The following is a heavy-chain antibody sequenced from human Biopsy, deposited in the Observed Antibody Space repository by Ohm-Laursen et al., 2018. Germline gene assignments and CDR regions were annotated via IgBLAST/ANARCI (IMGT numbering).Heavy chain of an antibody. CDR3: ARSRGSSGIATIYYYGMDV. Sequence: SLRLSCSASGFTLSSYSMNWVRQTPGEGLEWVSTISSSSDNIYYVDSVKGRFTISRDNAKNSLYLQMNSLRAEDTVVYYCARSRGSSGIATIYYYGMDVWGQGTTVTVSS. D-gene: IGHD3-10*01. CDR1: GFTLSSYS. V-gene: IGHV3-21*01. J-gene: IGHJ6*02. CDR2: ISSSSDNI.